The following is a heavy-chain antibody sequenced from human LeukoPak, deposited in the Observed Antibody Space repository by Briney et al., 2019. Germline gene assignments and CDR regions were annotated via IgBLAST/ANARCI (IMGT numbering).Heavy chain of an antibody. CDR1: GGSFSGYY. V-gene: IGHV4-34*01. J-gene: IGHJ4*02. D-gene: IGHD3-16*01. CDR2: INHSGST. CDR3: ARVSRHVWGSYRSGPPDY. Sequence: PSETLSLTRAVYGGSFSGYYWSWIRQPPGKGLEWIGEINHSGSTNYNPSLKSRVTISVDTSKNQFSLKLSSVTAADTAVYYCARVSRHVWGSYRSGPPDYWGQGTLVTVSS.